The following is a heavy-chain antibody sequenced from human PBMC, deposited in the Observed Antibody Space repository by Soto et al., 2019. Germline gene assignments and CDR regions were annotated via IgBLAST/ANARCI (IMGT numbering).Heavy chain of an antibody. CDR2: ISYDGSNK. D-gene: IGHD6-6*01. CDR1: GFTFSSYG. V-gene: IGHV3-30*18. CDR3: AKLVEYSSSFDY. Sequence: GGSLRLSCAASGFTFSSYGMHWVRQAPGKGLEWVAVISYDGSNKYYADSVKGRFTISRDNSKNTLYLQMNSLRAEDTAVYYCAKLVEYSSSFDYWGQGTLVTVSS. J-gene: IGHJ4*02.